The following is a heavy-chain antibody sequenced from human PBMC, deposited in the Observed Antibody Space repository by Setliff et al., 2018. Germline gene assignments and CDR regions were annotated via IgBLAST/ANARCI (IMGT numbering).Heavy chain of an antibody. CDR2: INHRGST. CDR3: ATDGPVLNGDYIS. D-gene: IGHD3-10*01. Sequence: SETLSLTCTVSGGSISSHYWTWIRQPPGKGLEWVGEINHRGSTNYNPSLKSRVTISVDKSKNQFSLSLRSVTAADTAVYYCATDGPVLNGDYISWGQGTLVTVSS. CDR1: GGSISSHY. V-gene: IGHV4-34*01. J-gene: IGHJ5*02.